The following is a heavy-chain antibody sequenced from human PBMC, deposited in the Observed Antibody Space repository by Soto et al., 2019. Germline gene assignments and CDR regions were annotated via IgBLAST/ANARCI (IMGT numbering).Heavy chain of an antibody. CDR2: ISAYNGNT. CDR3: AFTIFGIGYFDY. CDR1: GYTFTSYG. D-gene: IGHD3-3*01. Sequence: ASVKVSCKASGYTFTSYGISWVRQAPGQGLEWMGWISAYNGNTNYAQKLQGRVTMTTDTSTSTAYMELRSLRSDDTAVYYCAFTIFGIGYFDYWGQGTLVTVSS. V-gene: IGHV1-18*01. J-gene: IGHJ4*02.